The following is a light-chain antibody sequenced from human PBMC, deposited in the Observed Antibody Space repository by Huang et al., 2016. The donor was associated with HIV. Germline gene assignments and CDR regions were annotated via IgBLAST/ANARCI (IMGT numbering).Light chain of an antibody. J-gene: IGKJ2*02. Sequence: DIVMTQSPDSLTVSLGEGATINCKSIQSLCYRSKKTNDVEWYQQKPRQPPKLLIDWASTRESGVPDRCSGSGSGTDFTLTISSPQAEDVAIYYCQQYYYTPRTFGQGTKLEIK. CDR3: QQYYYTPRT. CDR1: QSLCYRSKKTND. V-gene: IGKV4-1*01. CDR2: WAS.